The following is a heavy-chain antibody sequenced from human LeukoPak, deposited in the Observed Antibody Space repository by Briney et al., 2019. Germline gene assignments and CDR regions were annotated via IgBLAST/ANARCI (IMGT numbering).Heavy chain of an antibody. V-gene: IGHV4-39*07. CDR2: IYYSGST. CDR1: GGSISSSSYY. Sequence: SETLSLTCTVSGGSISSSSYYWGWIRQPPGKGLEWIGSIYYSGSTYYNPSLKSRVTISVDTSKNQFSLKLSSVTAADTAVYYCAREWRLLWFGESYFDYWGQGTLVTVSS. CDR3: AREWRLLWFGESYFDY. J-gene: IGHJ4*02. D-gene: IGHD3-10*01.